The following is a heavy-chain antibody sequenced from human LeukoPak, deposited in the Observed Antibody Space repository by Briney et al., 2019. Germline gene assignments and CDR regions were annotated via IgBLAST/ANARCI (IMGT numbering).Heavy chain of an antibody. CDR2: IYYSGST. Sequence: PSETLSLTCTVSGGSISSYYWSWIRQPPGKGLEWIGYIYYSGSTNYKSSLKSRVTISVDTSKNQFSLKLSSETAADTAVYYCARTTEGGYSYGYFYYYYMDVWGKGTTVTISS. J-gene: IGHJ6*03. D-gene: IGHD5-18*01. CDR1: GGSISSYY. CDR3: ARTTEGGYSYGYFYYYYMDV. V-gene: IGHV4-59*01.